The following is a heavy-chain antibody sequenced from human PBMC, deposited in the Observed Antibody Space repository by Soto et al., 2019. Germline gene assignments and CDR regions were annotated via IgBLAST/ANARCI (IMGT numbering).Heavy chain of an antibody. CDR1: SGSISSSNW. D-gene: IGHD3-9*01. CDR2: IYHSGST. CDR3: ARSYYDILTGYYRYYYYYMDV. J-gene: IGHJ6*03. V-gene: IGHV4-4*02. Sequence: QVQLQESGPGLVKPSGTLSLTCAVSSGSISSSNWWSWVRQPPGKGLEWIGEIYHSGSTNYNPSLKSRVTISVEKSKTQFSLKLSSVTAADTAVYYCARSYYDILTGYYRYYYYYMDVWGKGTTVTVSS.